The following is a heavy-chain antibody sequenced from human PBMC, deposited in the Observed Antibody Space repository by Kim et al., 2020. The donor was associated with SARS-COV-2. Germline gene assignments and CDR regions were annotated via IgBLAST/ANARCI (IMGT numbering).Heavy chain of an antibody. Sequence: GGSLRLSCAASGFTFSDYYMNWIRQAPGKGLEWLSYIGRDGSYTNYADSVKGRFTISRDNAKNSLYLQMNSLGAEDTAIYYCARVRIAVAGSDFWGQGTLVTVSS. V-gene: IGHV3-11*06. CDR2: IGRDGSYT. CDR1: GFTFSDYY. D-gene: IGHD6-19*01. CDR3: ARVRIAVAGSDF. J-gene: IGHJ4*02.